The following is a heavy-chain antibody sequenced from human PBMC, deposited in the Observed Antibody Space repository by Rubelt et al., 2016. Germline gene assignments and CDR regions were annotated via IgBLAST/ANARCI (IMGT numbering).Heavy chain of an antibody. CDR1: GGSFSGYY. CDR2: INHSGST. V-gene: IGHV4-34*10. J-gene: IGHJ5*02. CDR3: ASGYYYDSSGPHWFDP. D-gene: IGHD3-22*01. Sequence: QVQLQESGPGLVKPSETLSLTCAVYGGSFSGYYWSWIRQPPGKGLEWIGEINHSGSTYYNPSLKSRFTISVDTSKNQFSLKLSSVTAADTAVYYCASGYYYDSSGPHWFDPWGQGTLVTVSS.